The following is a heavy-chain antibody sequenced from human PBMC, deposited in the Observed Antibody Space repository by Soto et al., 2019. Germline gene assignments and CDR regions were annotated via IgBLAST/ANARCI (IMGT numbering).Heavy chain of an antibody. J-gene: IGHJ4*02. CDR2: IVGCST. D-gene: IGHD2-2*01. V-gene: IGHV3-66*01. Sequence: EVQLVESGGGLVHPGGSLRLSCAATGFTVSSNYMSWGRQAPGKGLDWVSLIVGCSTYYADSVKGRFTISRDNSKNTLSLQMNSLTAEDKAVYYCVRGEVRPRFYYWGQGTLVTVSS. CDR1: GFTVSSNY. CDR3: VRGEVRPRFYY.